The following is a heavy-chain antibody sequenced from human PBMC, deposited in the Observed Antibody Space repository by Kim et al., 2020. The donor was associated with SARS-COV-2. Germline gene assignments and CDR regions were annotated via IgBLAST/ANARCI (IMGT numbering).Heavy chain of an antibody. J-gene: IGHJ4*02. V-gene: IGHV3-11*06. CDR1: GFTFSDYY. CDR2: ISATSSYT. D-gene: IGHD3-10*01. Sequence: GGSLRLSCAASGFTFSDYYMSWIRQAPGKGLEWVSYISATSSYTNYADSVKGRFTISRDNAKNSLYLQMNSLRAEDTAVYFCARDGSGSPRIPDYWGQGTLVTVSS. CDR3: ARDGSGSPRIPDY.